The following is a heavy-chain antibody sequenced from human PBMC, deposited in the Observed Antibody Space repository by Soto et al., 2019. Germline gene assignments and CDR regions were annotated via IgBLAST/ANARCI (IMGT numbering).Heavy chain of an antibody. D-gene: IGHD4-17*01. J-gene: IGHJ1*01. Sequence: QVHLQQWGAGLLKPSETLSLTCAVYGGSLSGFYWSWIRQPPGKGLEWIGEINPSGGTNYIPSLKSRVTMAGDTPKNQFSLKRISVTAADTAVYYCARGRDGGAANWGQGTLVTVSS. CDR2: INPSGGT. CDR1: GGSLSGFY. CDR3: ARGRDGGAAN. V-gene: IGHV4-34*01.